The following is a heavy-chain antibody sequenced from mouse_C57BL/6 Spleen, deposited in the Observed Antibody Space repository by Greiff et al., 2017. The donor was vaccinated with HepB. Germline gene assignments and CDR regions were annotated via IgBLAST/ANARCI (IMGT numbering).Heavy chain of an antibody. CDR2: IDPSDSYT. Sequence: QSCKASGYTFTSYWMQWVKQRPGQGLEWIGEIDPSDSYTNYNQKFKGKATLTVDTSSSTAYMQLSSLTSEDSAVYYCARRGDDGYYLYYAMDYWGQGTSVTVSS. D-gene: IGHD2-3*01. V-gene: IGHV1-50*01. CDR3: ARRGDDGYYLYYAMDY. J-gene: IGHJ4*01. CDR1: GYTFTSYW.